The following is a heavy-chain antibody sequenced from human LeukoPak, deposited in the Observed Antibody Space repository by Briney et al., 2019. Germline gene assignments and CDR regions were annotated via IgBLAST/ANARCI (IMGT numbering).Heavy chain of an antibody. Sequence: GGSLRLSCAASGFTFSSYAMSWVRQAPGKGLEWVSTISGSGAGTYYADSVKGRFTISRDNSKNTLYLQMNSLRAEDTAVYYCARAERQWLATRFGYWGQGTLVTVSS. CDR2: ISGSGAGT. V-gene: IGHV3-23*01. D-gene: IGHD6-19*01. CDR1: GFTFSSYA. J-gene: IGHJ4*02. CDR3: ARAERQWLATRFGY.